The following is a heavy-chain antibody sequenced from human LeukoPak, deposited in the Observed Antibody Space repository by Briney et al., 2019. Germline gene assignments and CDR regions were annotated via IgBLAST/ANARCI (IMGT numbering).Heavy chain of an antibody. J-gene: IGHJ4*02. CDR1: GFTVSSNY. D-gene: IGHD3-10*01. CDR2: IYSGGST. CDR3: ARDYYGSGSYLHYFDY. Sequence: GGSLRLSCAASGFTVSSNYMSWVRQAPGKGLEWVSVIYSGGSTYYADSVKGRFTISRDNSKNTLYLQMNSLRAEDTAVYYCARDYYGSGSYLHYFDYWGQGTLVTVSS. V-gene: IGHV3-53*01.